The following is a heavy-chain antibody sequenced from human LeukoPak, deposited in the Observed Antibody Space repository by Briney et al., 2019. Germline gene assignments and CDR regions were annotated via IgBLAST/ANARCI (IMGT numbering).Heavy chain of an antibody. CDR2: IYYSGST. V-gene: IGHV4-31*03. Sequence: SETLSLTCTVSGGSISSGGYYWGWIRQHPGKGLEWIGYIYYSGSTYYNPSLKSRVTISVDTSKNQFSLKLSSVTAADTAVYYCARGYCSGGSCYFFHWFDPWGQGTLVTVSS. D-gene: IGHD2-15*01. CDR3: ARGYCSGGSCYFFHWFDP. CDR1: GGSISSGGYY. J-gene: IGHJ5*02.